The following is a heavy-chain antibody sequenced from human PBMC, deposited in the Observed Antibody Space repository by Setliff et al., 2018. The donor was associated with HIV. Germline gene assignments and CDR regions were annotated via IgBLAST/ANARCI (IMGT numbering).Heavy chain of an antibody. D-gene: IGHD3-22*01. CDR3: ARLGDNSDWRSNYFFYYMDV. Sequence: SETLSLTCTVSGGSISSTSYYWGWIRQSPGKGLEWIGSIYYSGTTYYNPSLKSRLTMSVDTSKNQFSLSLISMTAADSGIYYCARLGDNSDWRSNYFFYYMDVWGKGTTVTVSS. CDR1: GGSISSTSYY. V-gene: IGHV4-39*01. J-gene: IGHJ6*03. CDR2: IYYSGTT.